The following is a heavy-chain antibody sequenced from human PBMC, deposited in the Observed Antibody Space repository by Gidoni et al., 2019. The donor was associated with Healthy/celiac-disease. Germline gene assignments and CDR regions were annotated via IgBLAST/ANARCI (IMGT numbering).Heavy chain of an antibody. J-gene: IGHJ4*02. CDR1: GFTFSSYA. V-gene: IGHV3-30-3*01. Sequence: QVQLVESGGGVVQPGRSLRLSCAASGFTFSSYAMHWVRQAPGKGLEWVAVISYDGSNKYYADSVKGRFTISRDNSKNTLYLQMNSLRAEDTAVYYCARGSEQWLVRGYYFDYWGQGTLVTVSS. CDR2: ISYDGSNK. CDR3: ARGSEQWLVRGYYFDY. D-gene: IGHD6-19*01.